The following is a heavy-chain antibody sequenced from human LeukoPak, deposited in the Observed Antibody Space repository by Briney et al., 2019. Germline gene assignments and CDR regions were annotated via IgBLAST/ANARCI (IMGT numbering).Heavy chain of an antibody. CDR3: ARAYLRYYYDSSGYPGY. V-gene: IGHV3-23*01. CDR1: GFTFSSYG. J-gene: IGHJ4*02. D-gene: IGHD3-22*01. CDR2: ISGSGGST. Sequence: GGTLRLSCAASGFTFSSYGMSWVRQAPGKGLEWVSAISGSGGSTYYADSVKGRFTISRDNAKNSLYLQMNSLRAEDTAVYYCARAYLRYYYDSSGYPGYWGQGTLVTVSS.